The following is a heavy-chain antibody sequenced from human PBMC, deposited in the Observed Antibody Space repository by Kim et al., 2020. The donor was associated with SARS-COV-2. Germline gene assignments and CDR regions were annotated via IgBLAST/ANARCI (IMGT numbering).Heavy chain of an antibody. V-gene: IGHV6-1*01. CDR2: TYYRSKWYN. Sequence: SQTLSLTCAISGDRVSSNSAAWNWIRQSPSRGLEWLGRTYYRSKWYNDYAVSVKSRITINPDTSKNQFSLQLNSVTPEDTAVYYCARRGRIAVAGTGNYYYYGMDVWGQGTTVTVSS. J-gene: IGHJ6*02. CDR1: GDRVSSNSAA. D-gene: IGHD6-19*01. CDR3: ARRGRIAVAGTGNYYYYGMDV.